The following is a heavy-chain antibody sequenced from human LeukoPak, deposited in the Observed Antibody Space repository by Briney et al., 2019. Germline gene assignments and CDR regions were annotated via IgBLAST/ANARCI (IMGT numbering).Heavy chain of an antibody. V-gene: IGHV4-59*08. CDR1: GGSISSYY. CDR2: IYYSGST. J-gene: IGHJ6*02. CDR3: ARLEGVHFYQNYYYGMDV. D-gene: IGHD3-3*02. Sequence: SETLSLTCTVSGGSISSYYWSWIRQPPGKGLEWIGYIYYSGSTNYNPSLKSRVTISVDTSKNQFSLKLSSVTAADTAVYHCARLEGVHFYQNYYYGMDVWGQGTTVTVSS.